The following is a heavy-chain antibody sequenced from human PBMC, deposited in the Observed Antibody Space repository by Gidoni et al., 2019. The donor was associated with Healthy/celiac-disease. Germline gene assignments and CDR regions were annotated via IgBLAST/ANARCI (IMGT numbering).Heavy chain of an antibody. Sequence: QVPGKGLEWVAVIWYDGSNKYYADSVKGRFTIPRDNSKNTLYLQMNSLRAEDTAVYYCARDRGVVVTAIPEEGMDVWGQGTTVTVSS. J-gene: IGHJ6*02. V-gene: IGHV3-33*01. CDR2: IWYDGSNK. CDR3: ARDRGVVVTAIPEEGMDV. D-gene: IGHD2-21*02.